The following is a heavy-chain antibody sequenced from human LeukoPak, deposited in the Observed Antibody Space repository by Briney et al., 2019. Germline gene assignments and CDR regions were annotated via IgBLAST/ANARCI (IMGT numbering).Heavy chain of an antibody. CDR3: AKWDDYSNYGDY. CDR1: GFTFTSYA. D-gene: IGHD4-11*01. CDR2: ISGSGGST. J-gene: IGHJ4*02. Sequence: GGSLRLSCASSGFTFTSYAMSWVRQAPGKGLEWVSAISGSGGSTYYADSVKGRFTISRDNSKNTLYLQMNSLRAEDTAVYYCAKWDDYSNYGDYWGQGTLVTVSS. V-gene: IGHV3-23*01.